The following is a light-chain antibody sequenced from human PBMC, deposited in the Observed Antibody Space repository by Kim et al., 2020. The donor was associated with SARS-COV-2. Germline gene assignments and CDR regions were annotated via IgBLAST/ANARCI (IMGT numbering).Light chain of an antibody. CDR3: FLYFGGGWV. Sequence: PGRTVTLTCDSSTGAVTYTHFPYWFQQKPGQGPRTLIYDAINKLSWTPARFSGSLLGGKAALTLAGAQPEDEADYYCFLYFGGGWVFGGGTQLTVL. J-gene: IGLJ3*02. CDR2: DAI. CDR1: TGAVTYTHF. V-gene: IGLV7-46*01.